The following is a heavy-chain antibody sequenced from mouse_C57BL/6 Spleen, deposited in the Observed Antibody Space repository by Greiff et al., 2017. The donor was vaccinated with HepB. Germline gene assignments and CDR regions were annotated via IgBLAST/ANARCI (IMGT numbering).Heavy chain of an antibody. J-gene: IGHJ2*01. D-gene: IGHD1-1*01. CDR3: ARSDYYGSSYGY. CDR1: GYSFTSYY. V-gene: IGHV1-66*01. CDR2: IYPGSGNT. Sequence: QVQLKQSGPELVKPGASVKISCKASGYSFTSYYIHWVKQRPGQGLEWIGWIYPGSGNTKYNEKFKGKATLTADTSSSTAYMQLSSLTSEDSAVYYCARSDYYGSSYGYWGQGTTLTVSS.